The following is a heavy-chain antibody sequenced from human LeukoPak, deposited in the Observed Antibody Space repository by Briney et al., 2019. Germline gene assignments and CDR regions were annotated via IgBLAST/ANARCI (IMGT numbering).Heavy chain of an antibody. CDR1: GFTFSSYS. V-gene: IGHV3-21*01. CDR2: ISSSSSYI. D-gene: IGHD2-21*01. J-gene: IGHJ6*03. Sequence: GGSLRLSCAASGFTFSSYSMNWVRQAPGKGLEWVSSISSSSSYIYYADSVKGRFTISRDNAKNSLYLQMNSLRAEDTAVYYCARDVDSFGYYYYYYMDVWGKGTTVTVSS. CDR3: ARDVDSFGYYYYYYMDV.